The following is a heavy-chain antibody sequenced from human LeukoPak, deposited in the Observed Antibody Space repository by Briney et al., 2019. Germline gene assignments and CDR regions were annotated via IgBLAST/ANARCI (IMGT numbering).Heavy chain of an antibody. CDR2: INPNSGGT. D-gene: IGHD5-18*01. CDR1: GYTFTGYY. CDR3: ARGNTAMVLLPEDY. J-gene: IGHJ4*02. Sequence: ASVKVSCKASGYTFTGYYMHWVRQAPGQGLEWMGWINPNSGGTNYAQKFQGRVTMTRDTSISTAYMELSRLRSDDTAVYYCARGNTAMVLLPEDYWGQGTLVTVSS. V-gene: IGHV1-2*02.